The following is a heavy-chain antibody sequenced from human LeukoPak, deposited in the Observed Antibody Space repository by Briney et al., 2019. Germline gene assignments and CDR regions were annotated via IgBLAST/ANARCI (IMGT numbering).Heavy chain of an antibody. CDR2: ISYDGSNK. Sequence: PGGSLTLSCAASGSTFSSYGMHWVRQAPGKGLEWVAVISYDGSNKYYADSVKGRFTISRDNSKNTLYLQMNSLRAEDTAVYYCAKLPRVGATWPLDYWGQGTLVTVSS. CDR1: GSTFSSYG. V-gene: IGHV3-30*18. CDR3: AKLPRVGATWPLDY. D-gene: IGHD1-26*01. J-gene: IGHJ4*02.